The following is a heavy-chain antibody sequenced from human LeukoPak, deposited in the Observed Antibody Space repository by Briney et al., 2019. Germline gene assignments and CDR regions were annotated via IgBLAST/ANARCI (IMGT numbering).Heavy chain of an antibody. V-gene: IGHV4-4*07. J-gene: IGHJ4*02. Sequence: SETLSLTCTVSGGSISSYYWTWIRQPAGKGLEWIGRFYSTGSTNYNPSLKSRVTMSVDTSKNQFSLKLSSVTAADTAVYYCATQDGYDNSGHYGYWGQGTLVTVSS. D-gene: IGHD3-22*01. CDR3: ATQDGYDNSGHYGY. CDR1: GGSISSYY. CDR2: FYSTGST.